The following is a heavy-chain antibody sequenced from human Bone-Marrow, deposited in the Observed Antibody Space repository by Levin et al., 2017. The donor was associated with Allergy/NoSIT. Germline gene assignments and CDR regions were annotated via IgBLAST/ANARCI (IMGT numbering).Heavy chain of an antibody. J-gene: IGHJ4*02. CDR1: GFTFDDYG. D-gene: IGHD3-10*01. CDR2: INWNGGST. CDR3: ARDHLNTMVRGADSPIDY. V-gene: IGHV3-20*04. Sequence: GGSLRLSCAASGFTFDDYGMSWVRQAPGKGLEWVSGINWNGGSTGYADSVKGRFTISRDNAKNSLYLQMNSLRAEDTALYYCARDHLNTMVRGADSPIDYWGQGTLVTVSS.